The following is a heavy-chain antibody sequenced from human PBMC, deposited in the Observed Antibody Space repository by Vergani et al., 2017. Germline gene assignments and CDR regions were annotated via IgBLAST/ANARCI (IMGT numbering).Heavy chain of an antibody. J-gene: IGHJ3*02. CDR2: INHSGST. CDR3: ARGDRYCSGGSCYSEAFDI. D-gene: IGHD2-15*01. V-gene: IGHV4-34*01. Sequence: QVQLQQWGAGLLKPSETLSLTCAVYGGSFSGYYWSWIRQPPGTGLEWIGEINHSGSTNYNPSLKSRVTISVDTSKSQFSLKLSSVTAADTAVYYCARGDRYCSGGSCYSEAFDIWGQGTMVTVSS. CDR1: GGSFSGYY.